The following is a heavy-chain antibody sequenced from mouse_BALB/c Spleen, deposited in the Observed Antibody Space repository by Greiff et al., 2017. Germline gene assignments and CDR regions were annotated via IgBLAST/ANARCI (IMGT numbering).Heavy chain of an antibody. V-gene: IGHV5-17*02. CDR3: ARLSDYYAMDY. Sequence: EVQLVESGGGLVQPGGSRKLSCAASGFTFSSFGMHWVRQAPEKGLEWVAYISSGSSTIYCADTVKGRFTISRDNPKNTLFLQMTSLRSEDTAMYYCARLSDYYAMDYWGQGTSVTVSS. J-gene: IGHJ4*01. CDR2: ISSGSSTI. CDR1: GFTFSSFG.